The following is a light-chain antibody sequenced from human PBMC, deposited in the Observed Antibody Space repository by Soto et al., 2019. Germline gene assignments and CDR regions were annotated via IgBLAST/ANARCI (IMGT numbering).Light chain of an antibody. J-gene: IGLJ1*01. Sequence: QCALTQPHSVSGSPGQSVAISCSGTSSDVGGYNYVSWYQQHPGKAPKLIIFDVNKRPSGVPDRFSGSKSGSTASLTISGLQAADEADYFCSSYTSSMTNVFGSGTKVTV. V-gene: IGLV2-11*01. CDR2: DVN. CDR1: SSDVGGYNY. CDR3: SSYTSSMTNV.